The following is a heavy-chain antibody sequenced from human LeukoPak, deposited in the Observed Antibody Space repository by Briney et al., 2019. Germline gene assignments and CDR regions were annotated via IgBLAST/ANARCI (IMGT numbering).Heavy chain of an antibody. D-gene: IGHD1-1*01. CDR1: GFTFSSYS. V-gene: IGHV3-21*01. CDR2: ISSSSSYI. Sequence: GGSLRLSCAASGFTFSSYSMNWVRQAPGKGLEWVSSISSSSSYIYYADSVKGRFTISRDNAKNSLYLQMNSLRAEDTAVYYCARDLGGSESGWVYWGQGTLVTVSS. J-gene: IGHJ4*02. CDR3: ARDLGGSESGWVY.